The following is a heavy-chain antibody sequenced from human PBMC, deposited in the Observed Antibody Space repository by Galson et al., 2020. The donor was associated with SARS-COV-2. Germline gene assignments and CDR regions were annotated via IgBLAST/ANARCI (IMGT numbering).Heavy chain of an antibody. CDR3: ARGGSCTSSGGGGVDY. CDR1: GFTLSSYN. J-gene: IGHJ4*02. D-gene: IGHD2-2*01. CDR2: ISSSSKYI. Sequence: NSGGSLRLSCAASGFTLSSYNMNWVRQAPGKGLEWVSFISSSSKYIYYADSVRGRFTISRDNARNSLYLQMNSLRVEDTAVYYCARGGSCTSSGGGGVDYWGQGTLVTVSS. V-gene: IGHV3-21*01.